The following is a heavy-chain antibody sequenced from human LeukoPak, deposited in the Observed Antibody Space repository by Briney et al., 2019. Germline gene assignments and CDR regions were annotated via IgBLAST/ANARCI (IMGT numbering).Heavy chain of an antibody. D-gene: IGHD5-24*01. V-gene: IGHV1-2*02. CDR1: GYTFTGYY. CDR3: ARVRDGNTVDFDY. J-gene: IGHJ4*02. Sequence: ASVKVSCKASGYTFTGYYIHWVRQAPGQGPEWVGYINPNTGGTKYAQKFQDRVTMTRDTSISTAYMELSRLRSDDTAVYYCARVRDGNTVDFDYWGRGTLVTVSS. CDR2: INPNTGGT.